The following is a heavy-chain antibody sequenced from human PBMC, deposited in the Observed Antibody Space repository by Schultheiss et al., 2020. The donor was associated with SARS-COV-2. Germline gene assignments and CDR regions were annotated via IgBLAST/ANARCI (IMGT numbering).Heavy chain of an antibody. D-gene: IGHD2-21*02. CDR3: ARGCGGDCYPYDAFDI. CDR1: GYTFTGYY. Sequence: SVKVSCKASGYTFTGYYMHWVRQAPGQGLEWMGGIIPIFGTANYAQKFQGRVTITADESTSTAYMELSSLRSEETSVYYCARGCGGDCYPYDAFDIWGQGTVVTVSS. CDR2: IIPIFGTA. J-gene: IGHJ3*02. V-gene: IGHV1-69*13.